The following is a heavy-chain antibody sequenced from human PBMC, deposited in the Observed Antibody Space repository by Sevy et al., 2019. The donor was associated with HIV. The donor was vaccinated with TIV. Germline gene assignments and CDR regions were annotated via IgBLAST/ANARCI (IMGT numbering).Heavy chain of an antibody. J-gene: IGHJ3*02. Sequence: GGSLRLSCAASGFTFSSYGMHWVRQAPGKGLEWVAFIRYDGSNKYYADSVKGRFTISRDNSKNTLYLQMNSLRAEDTAVYYCPNTQTSGPGAFDIWGQGTMVTVSS. V-gene: IGHV3-30*02. CDR2: IRYDGSNK. CDR3: PNTQTSGPGAFDI. CDR1: GFTFSSYG.